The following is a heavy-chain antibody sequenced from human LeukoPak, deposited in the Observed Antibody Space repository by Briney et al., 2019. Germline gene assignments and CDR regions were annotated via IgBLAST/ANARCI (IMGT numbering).Heavy chain of an antibody. D-gene: IGHD1-26*01. Sequence: GASVKVSCKASGYTFTSYYMHWVRQAPGQGLEWMGIINSSGGSTSYAQKFQGRVTMTRDTSTSTVYMELSSLRSEDTAEYYCAHTLVGATDPFDYWGQGTLVTVSS. V-gene: IGHV1-46*01. CDR3: AHTLVGATDPFDY. CDR2: INSSGGST. J-gene: IGHJ4*02. CDR1: GYTFTSYY.